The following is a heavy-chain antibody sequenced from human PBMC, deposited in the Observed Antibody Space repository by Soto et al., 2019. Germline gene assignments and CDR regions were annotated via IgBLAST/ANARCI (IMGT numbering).Heavy chain of an antibody. CDR3: ARVRGTAGKRYFDY. D-gene: IGHD6-13*01. CDR1: GGSMIAYY. CDR2: TYYSGST. J-gene: IGHJ4*02. Sequence: SETLSLTCTVSGGSMIAYYWNWMRQPPGRGLQWIGYTYYSGSTTYNPSLKSRVTISVDSSKNQFSLKLDSVTPADTAVYYCARVRGTAGKRYFDYWGPGTLVTVSS. V-gene: IGHV4-59*01.